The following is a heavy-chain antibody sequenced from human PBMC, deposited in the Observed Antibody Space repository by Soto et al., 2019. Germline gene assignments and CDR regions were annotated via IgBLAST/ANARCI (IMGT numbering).Heavy chain of an antibody. CDR1: GASMSIYY. CDR3: ARISLSSYKWIDP. V-gene: IGHV4-59*01. Sequence: QVQLRESGPGLVKPSETPSLTCTVSGASMSIYYWTWIRQPPGNGLEWIGYIYDNGNTDYNPSLKSRVAISFDTSKNQFSLNLRSVTAADTAVYYCARISLSSYKWIDPWGQGTLVTVSS. CDR2: IYDNGNT. D-gene: IGHD6-6*01. J-gene: IGHJ5*02.